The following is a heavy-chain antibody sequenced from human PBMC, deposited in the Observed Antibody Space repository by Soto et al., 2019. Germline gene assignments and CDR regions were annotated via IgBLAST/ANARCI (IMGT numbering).Heavy chain of an antibody. CDR1: GGSISSSSYY. D-gene: IGHD7-27*01. Sequence: SETLSLTCTVSGGSISSSSYYWGWIRQPPGKGLEWIGFIYYGGSTNYNPSLKSRVTISVDTPKNQFSLRLSSVTAADTAVYYCAKNWNWGSLVHWGQGTLVTVSS. J-gene: IGHJ4*02. V-gene: IGHV4-39*01. CDR2: IYYGGST. CDR3: AKNWNWGSLVH.